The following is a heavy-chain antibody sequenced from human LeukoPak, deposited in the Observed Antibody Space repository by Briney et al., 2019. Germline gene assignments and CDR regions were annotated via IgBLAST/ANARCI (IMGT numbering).Heavy chain of an antibody. CDR2: INPNSGGT. CDR1: GYTFTGYY. J-gene: IGHJ4*02. CDR3: APRGLVGATRLDSNTIFDY. D-gene: IGHD1-26*01. Sequence: GASVKVSCKASGYTFTGYYMHWVRQAPGQGLEWMGWINPNSGGTNYAQKFQGRVTMTRDTSISTAYMELSRLRSDDTAVYYCAPRGLVGATRLDSNTIFDYCGQGTLVTVSS. V-gene: IGHV1-2*02.